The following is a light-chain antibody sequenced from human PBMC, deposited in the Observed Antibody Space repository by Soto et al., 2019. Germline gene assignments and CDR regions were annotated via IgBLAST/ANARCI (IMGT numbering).Light chain of an antibody. CDR1: QSVLYSSNNKNS. CDR3: QQYESTPPT. Sequence: DIVMTQSPDSLAVSLGERATINCKSSQSVLYSSNNKNSFAWYQQRPGQPPKLLIYWAATRESGVPDRFSGSGAGTDFTLTSTSLQAEDVAVYYCQQYESTPPTFGQGTKLEIK. CDR2: WAA. V-gene: IGKV4-1*01. J-gene: IGKJ2*01.